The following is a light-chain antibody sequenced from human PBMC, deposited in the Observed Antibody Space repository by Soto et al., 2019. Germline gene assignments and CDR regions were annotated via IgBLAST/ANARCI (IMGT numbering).Light chain of an antibody. Sequence: EIVMTQSPATLSLSPGESATLSCRASQSVSIKLAWYQQKPGQAPRLIIYDTSTRATGIPARFSGSGSGTEFTLTISSLQSEDFAVYYCQQYNNWPPITFGQGTRLEIK. CDR2: DTS. CDR1: QSVSIK. V-gene: IGKV3-15*01. CDR3: QQYNNWPPIT. J-gene: IGKJ5*01.